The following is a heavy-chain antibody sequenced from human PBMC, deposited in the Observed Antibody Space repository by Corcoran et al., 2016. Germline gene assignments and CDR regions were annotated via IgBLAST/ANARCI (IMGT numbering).Heavy chain of an antibody. J-gene: IGHJ6*02. CDR1: GYTFTSYG. CDR2: ISAYNGNT. V-gene: IGHV1-18*01. CDR3: ARDADTMIVVVITPPDGMDV. D-gene: IGHD3-22*01. Sequence: QVQLVQSGAEVKKPGASVKVSCKASGYTFTSYGISWVRQAPGQGLEWMGWISAYNGNTNYAQKLQGRVTMTTDTSTSTAYMELRSLRSDDTAVYYCARDADTMIVVVITPPDGMDVWGQGTTVTVSS.